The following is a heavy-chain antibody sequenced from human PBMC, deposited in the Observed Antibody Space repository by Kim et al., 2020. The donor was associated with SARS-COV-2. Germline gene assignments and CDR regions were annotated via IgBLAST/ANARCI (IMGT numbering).Heavy chain of an antibody. D-gene: IGHD6-19*01. CDR1: GDSISSFNYY. CDR2: IDYSGST. J-gene: IGHJ4*01. V-gene: IGHV4-39*01. Sequence: SETLSLTCTVSGDSISSFNYYWGYIRQPPGRGLEWIGNIDYSGSTNYNPSLKSRVTIFVDTSKNQFSLKLSSVTATDTAVYYCARLKRGRNSSGGLPWYFVSWGQGTLVSLSS. CDR3: ARLKRGRNSSGGLPWYFVS.